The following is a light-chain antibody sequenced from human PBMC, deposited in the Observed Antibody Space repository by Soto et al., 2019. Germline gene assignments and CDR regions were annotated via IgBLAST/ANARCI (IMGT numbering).Light chain of an antibody. CDR3: CSYAGSYTLV. J-gene: IGLJ1*01. CDR2: EVS. V-gene: IGLV2-14*01. CDR1: SSDIDGYNY. Sequence: QSVLTQPASVSGSPGQSITISCTGTSSDIDGYNYVSWYQQHPGKAPKVMIYEVSNRPSGVSNRFSGSKSDNTASLTISGLQAEDEADYYCCSYAGSYTLVFGTGTKLTVL.